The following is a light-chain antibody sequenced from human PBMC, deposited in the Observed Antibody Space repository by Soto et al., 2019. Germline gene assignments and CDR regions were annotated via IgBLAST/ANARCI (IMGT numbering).Light chain of an antibody. CDR2: EVT. CDR1: SSDVGDYNY. CDR3: SSYVGSNSLV. V-gene: IGLV2-8*01. J-gene: IGLJ3*02. Sequence: SALTQPPSASGSPGQSVTISCTGTSSDVGDYNYVSWYQQHPGKVPKLMIYEVTKRPSGVPDRFSGSKSGDTASLTVSGLQADDEADYYCSSYVGSNSLVFGGGTKLTVL.